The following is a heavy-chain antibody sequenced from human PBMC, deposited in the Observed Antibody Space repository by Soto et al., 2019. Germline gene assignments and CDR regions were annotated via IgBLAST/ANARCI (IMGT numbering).Heavy chain of an antibody. CDR3: TKGKNSVQGPGVIDY. D-gene: IGHD1-26*01. CDR2: MSGSGDDHNR. Sequence: EVQLLESGGGLVLRGGSLRLSCEASGFAFDTYVMNWVRQAPGKGLEWVAGMSGSGDDHNRYYIESVRGRFTISRANSNCIVYLDISSLGAEDTAVYHWTKGKNSVQGPGVIDYWGQGTPVTVSS. J-gene: IGHJ4*02. V-gene: IGHV3-23*01. CDR1: GFAFDTYV.